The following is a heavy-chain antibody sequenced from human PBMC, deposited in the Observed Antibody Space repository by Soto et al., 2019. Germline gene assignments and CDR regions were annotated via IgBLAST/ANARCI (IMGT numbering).Heavy chain of an antibody. Sequence: SETLSLTCTVSGGSISSSSYYWGWIRQPPGKGLEWIGSIYYSGSTYYNPSLKSRVTISVDTSKNQFSLKLSPVTAADTAVYYCAKTPIGYCSGGTCSNWFDPWGQGTLVTVSS. V-gene: IGHV4-39*01. CDR1: GGSISSSSYY. J-gene: IGHJ5*02. CDR3: AKTPIGYCSGGTCSNWFDP. D-gene: IGHD2-15*01. CDR2: IYYSGST.